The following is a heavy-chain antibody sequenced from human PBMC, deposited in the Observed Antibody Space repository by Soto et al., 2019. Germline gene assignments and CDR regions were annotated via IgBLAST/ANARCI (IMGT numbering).Heavy chain of an antibody. D-gene: IGHD1-26*01. CDR2: VSAYNRNT. CDR1: GYTFTNYG. CDR3: ARDRQWEQRIY. Sequence: QVQLVQSGVEVKKPGASVRLSCKASGYTFTNYGFTWVRQAPGQGLEWMGWVSAYNRNTNYAQKFQYRGTKTTDTSTSTAYMELMSLRSDDTAGYYWARDRQWEQRIYWGEGTLLTVSP. V-gene: IGHV1-18*04. J-gene: IGHJ4*02.